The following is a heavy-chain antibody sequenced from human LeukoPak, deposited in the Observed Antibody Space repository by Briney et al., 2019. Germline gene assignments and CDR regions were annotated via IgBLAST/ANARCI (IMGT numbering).Heavy chain of an antibody. CDR1: GGSFSGYY. CDR2: INHSGST. V-gene: IGHV4-34*01. Sequence: SETLSLTCAVYGGSFSGYYWSWIRHPPGKGLEWVGEINHSGSTNYNPSLKSQVTISVDTTKDPFSLKLSSVNAADTAVYYWAKKVGSNVLRHFDCLGPHFDYWGQGTLVTVSS. J-gene: IGHJ4*02. D-gene: IGHD3-9*01. CDR3: AKKVGSNVLRHFDCLGPHFDY.